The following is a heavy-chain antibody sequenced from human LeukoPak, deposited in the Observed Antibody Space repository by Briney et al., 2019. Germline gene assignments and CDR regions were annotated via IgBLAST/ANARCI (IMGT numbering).Heavy chain of an antibody. D-gene: IGHD3-22*01. CDR2: INPNSGGT. CDR3: ARGTGYYDSSGLGPLDAFDI. Sequence: GASVKVSCKASGYTFTGYYMHWVRQAPGQGLEWMGWINPNSGGTNYAQKFQGRVTMTRDTSISTAYMELSRLRSDDTAVYYCARGTGYYDSSGLGPLDAFDIWGQGTMVTVSS. V-gene: IGHV1-2*02. CDR1: GYTFTGYY. J-gene: IGHJ3*02.